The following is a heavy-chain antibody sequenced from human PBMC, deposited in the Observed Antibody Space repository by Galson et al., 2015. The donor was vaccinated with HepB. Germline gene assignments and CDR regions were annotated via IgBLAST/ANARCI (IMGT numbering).Heavy chain of an antibody. Sequence: SLRLSCAGSGFTFSDSAVYWVRQASGKGLEWVARIRSKVNSYATGYGPSVKGRFTISRDDSKNTAYLEMNSLKTEDTAVYYCAAGVRWELPEGWFDPWGQGTLVTVSS. CDR1: GFTFSDSA. J-gene: IGHJ5*02. D-gene: IGHD1-26*01. V-gene: IGHV3-73*01. CDR3: AAGVRWELPEGWFDP. CDR2: IRSKVNSYAT.